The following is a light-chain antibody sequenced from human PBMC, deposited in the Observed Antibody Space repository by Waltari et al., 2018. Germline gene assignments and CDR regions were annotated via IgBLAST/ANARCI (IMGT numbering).Light chain of an antibody. V-gene: IGKV3-20*01. CDR1: QSVRKY. Sequence: TQSPGTRSLSPGERATLACRASQSVRKYLAWYQQKPGQAPRLLIYETSIRATGIPDRFSGSGFGTDFSLTISSLDPEDFAVYFCQKYDRLPATFGQGTRV. CDR3: QKYDRLPAT. CDR2: ETS. J-gene: IGKJ1*01.